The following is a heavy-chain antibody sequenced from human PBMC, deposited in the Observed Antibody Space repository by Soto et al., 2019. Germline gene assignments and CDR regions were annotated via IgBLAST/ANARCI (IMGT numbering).Heavy chain of an antibody. Sequence: QVQLVQSGAEVKKPGSSVKVSCKASGGTFSSYAISWVRQAPGQGLEWMGGIIPIFGTANYAQKFQGRVTITADESTSTAYMELSSLRSEDTAVYYCARYGVGCSGGSCYIYYYYGMDVWGQGTTVTVSS. CDR3: ARYGVGCSGGSCYIYYYYGMDV. CDR1: GGTFSSYA. CDR2: IIPIFGTA. J-gene: IGHJ6*02. V-gene: IGHV1-69*01. D-gene: IGHD2-15*01.